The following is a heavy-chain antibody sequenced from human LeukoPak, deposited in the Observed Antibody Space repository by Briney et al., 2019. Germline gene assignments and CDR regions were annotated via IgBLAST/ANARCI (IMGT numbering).Heavy chain of an antibody. CDR3: ARGVSGIVVVTPDDAFDS. CDR2: IIPIFGTA. Sequence: SVKVSCKASGGTFSSYAISWVRQAPGQGLGWMGGIIPIFGTANYAQKFQGIVTITADEPTSTAYMELSSLRSEDSAVYYCARGVSGIVVVTPDDAFDSWGQGTMVTVSS. CDR1: GGTFSSYA. V-gene: IGHV1-69*01. J-gene: IGHJ3*02. D-gene: IGHD2-21*02.